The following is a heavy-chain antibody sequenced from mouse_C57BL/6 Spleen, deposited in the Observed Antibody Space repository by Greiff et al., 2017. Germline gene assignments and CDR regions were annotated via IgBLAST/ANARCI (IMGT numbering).Heavy chain of an antibody. V-gene: IGHV5-6*02. CDR2: ISSGGSYT. J-gene: IGHJ4*01. CDR1: GFTFSSYG. CDR3: ARLILSTMVTTDAMDY. Sequence: DVMLVESGGDLVKPGGSLKLSCAASGFTFSSYGMSWVRQTPDKRLEWVATISSGGSYTYYPDSVKGRFTISRDNAKNTLYLQMSSLKSEDTAMYYCARLILSTMVTTDAMDYWGQGTSVTVSS. D-gene: IGHD2-2*01.